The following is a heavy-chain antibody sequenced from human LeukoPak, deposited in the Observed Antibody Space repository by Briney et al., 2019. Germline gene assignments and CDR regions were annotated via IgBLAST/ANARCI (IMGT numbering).Heavy chain of an antibody. CDR3: AKDRGRYYGSGSHFDY. CDR1: GFTFSNYA. CDR2: ISGSGGST. J-gene: IGHJ4*02. V-gene: IGHV3-23*01. Sequence: GGSLRLSCATSGFTFSNYAVSWVRQAPGKGLEWVSSISGSGGSTYYADSVKGRFTISRDNSKNTLYLQMNSLRAEDTAVYYCAKDRGRYYGSGSHFDYWGQGALVTVSS. D-gene: IGHD3-10*01.